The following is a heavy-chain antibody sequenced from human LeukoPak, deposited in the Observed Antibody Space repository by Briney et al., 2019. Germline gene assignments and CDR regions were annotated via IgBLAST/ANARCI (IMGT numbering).Heavy chain of an antibody. V-gene: IGHV4-31*03. Sequence: SETLSLTCTVSGGSISSGGYYWSGIRQHPGTGLEWIGYIYYSRSTYYNPSHKSRVTISVDTSKNQFSLKLSSVTAADTAVYYCARVGLRFLESPGYMDVWGKGTTVTVSS. CDR2: IYYSRST. CDR3: ARVGLRFLESPGYMDV. J-gene: IGHJ6*03. D-gene: IGHD3-3*01. CDR1: GGSISSGGYY.